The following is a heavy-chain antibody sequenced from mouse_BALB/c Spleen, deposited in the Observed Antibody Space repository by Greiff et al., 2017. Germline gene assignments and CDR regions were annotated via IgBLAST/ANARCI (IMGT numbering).Heavy chain of an antibody. J-gene: IGHJ2*01. CDR2: ISSGGST. CDR1: GFTFSSYA. Sequence: EVQGVESGGGLVKPGGSLKLSCAASGFTFSSYAMSWVRQTPEKRLEWVASISSGGSTYYPDSVKGRFTISRDNARNILYLQMSSLRSEDTAMYYCARGRFYGSSYYFDYRGQGTTLTVSS. D-gene: IGHD1-1*01. CDR3: ARGRFYGSSYYFDY. V-gene: IGHV5-6-5*01.